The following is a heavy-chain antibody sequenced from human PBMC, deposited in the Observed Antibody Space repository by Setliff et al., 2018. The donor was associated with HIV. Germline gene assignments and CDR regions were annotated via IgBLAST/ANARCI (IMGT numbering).Heavy chain of an antibody. CDR1: GGSITSGGDS. J-gene: IGHJ3*02. D-gene: IGHD3-22*01. CDR2: ISYSGIA. Sequence: SETLFLTCTVSGGSITSGGDSWSWIRQHPGKGLKWIGYISYSGIAYYDPSLKSRLTMSVDTSNNQFSLKLSSATAADTAVYYCARVLGVRRDYYDSSAPLRAAFDIWGQGTMVTVSS. CDR3: ARVLGVRRDYYDSSAPLRAAFDI. V-gene: IGHV4-31*03.